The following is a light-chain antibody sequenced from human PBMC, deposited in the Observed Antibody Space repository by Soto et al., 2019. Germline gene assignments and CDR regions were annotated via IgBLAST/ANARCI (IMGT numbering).Light chain of an antibody. CDR3: QAWDSSTGV. CDR2: QDT. V-gene: IGLV3-1*01. J-gene: IGLJ2*01. CDR1: KLEDGY. Sequence: SYELTQPPSVSVSPGRTASIPCSGDKLEDGYACCYQQNQAQSPVLVIYQDTKRPSGIPERFSGSNSGNTATLTISGTQVMDEADYYCQAWDSSTGVFGGGTQLTVL.